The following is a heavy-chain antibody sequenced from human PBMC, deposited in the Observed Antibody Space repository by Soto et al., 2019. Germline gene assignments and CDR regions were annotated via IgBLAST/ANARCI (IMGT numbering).Heavy chain of an antibody. CDR3: ATDVKGDNSVSDY. CDR2: IKTRLEGGTT. CDR1: GFTFSYAW. V-gene: IGHV3-15*01. D-gene: IGHD1-20*01. Sequence: EVHLVESGGGLVNPGGSLRLSCAASGFTFSYAWMNWVRQAPGQGLEWVGRIKTRLEGGTTDYAVSVEGRFTISRDDFKDTVYLQMHGLKPEDTAVYYCATDVKGDNSVSDYWGQGILVTVSS. J-gene: IGHJ4*02.